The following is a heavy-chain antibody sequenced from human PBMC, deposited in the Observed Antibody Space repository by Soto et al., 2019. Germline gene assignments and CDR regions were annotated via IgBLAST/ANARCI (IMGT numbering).Heavy chain of an antibody. CDR1: GFTFDDYA. Sequence: GGSLRLSCAASGFTFDDYAMHWVRQAPGKGLEWVSGISWNSGSIGYADSVKGRFTISRDNAKNSLYLQMNSLRAEDTALYYCLKVEYSSSWVLEALDIWGQGTMVTVSS. J-gene: IGHJ3*02. D-gene: IGHD6-13*01. V-gene: IGHV3-9*01. CDR2: ISWNSGSI. CDR3: LKVEYSSSWVLEALDI.